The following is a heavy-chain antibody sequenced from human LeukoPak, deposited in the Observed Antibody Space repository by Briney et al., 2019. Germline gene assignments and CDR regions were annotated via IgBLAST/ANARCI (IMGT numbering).Heavy chain of an antibody. CDR3: ARGTMIGEY. CDR1: GFTFSTYW. J-gene: IGHJ4*02. V-gene: IGHV3-74*01. CDR2: INTDGSTT. D-gene: IGHD3-10*02. Sequence: GGSLRLSCAASGFTFSTYWMHWVRQAPGKGLVWVSRINTDGSTTGYADSVKGRFTISRDNAKNTLYLQMSSLRAEDTAVYYCARGTMIGEYWGQGTLVTVSS.